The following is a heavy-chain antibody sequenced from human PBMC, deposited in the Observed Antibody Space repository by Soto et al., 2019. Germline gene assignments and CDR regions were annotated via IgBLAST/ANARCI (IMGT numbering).Heavy chain of an antibody. V-gene: IGHV3-7*01. Sequence: PGGSLRLSCEASGFIYSNYWMTWVRQAPGKGLEWVATIRQDASATFLVDSVKGRFTISRDNAKNSLYLQMNSLRAEDTAVYYCARFIIVGAADFDYWGQGTLVTVSS. CDR1: GFIYSNYW. CDR3: ARFIIVGAADFDY. D-gene: IGHD1-26*01. CDR2: IRQDASAT. J-gene: IGHJ4*02.